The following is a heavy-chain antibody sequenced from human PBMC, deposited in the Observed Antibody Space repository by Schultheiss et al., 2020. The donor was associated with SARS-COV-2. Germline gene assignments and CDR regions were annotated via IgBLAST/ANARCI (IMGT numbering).Heavy chain of an antibody. CDR2: ISSLSSDT. J-gene: IGHJ6*02. CDR3: VRAERDYFYYGMDV. Sequence: GSLRLSCAASGFTFSRYSMNWVRQAPGKGLEWVSYISSLSSDTYYADSVKGRFTISRDNAKNSLYLQMNSLRDEDAAVYFCVRAERDYFYYGMDVWGLGTTVTVSS. CDR1: GFTFSRYS. V-gene: IGHV3-48*02.